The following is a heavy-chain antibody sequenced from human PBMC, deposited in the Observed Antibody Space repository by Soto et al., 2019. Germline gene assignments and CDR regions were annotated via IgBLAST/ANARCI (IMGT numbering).Heavy chain of an antibody. CDR1: VGSISSYY. V-gene: IGHV4-59*01. Sequence: PSETLSLTCTISVGSISSYYWSWIRQPPGKGLEWIGYIYYSGSTNYNPSLKSRVTISVDTSKNQLSLKLSSVTAADTAVYYCERAGEYSSSSFDYWGQGTMVTVSS. J-gene: IGHJ4*02. CDR2: IYYSGST. D-gene: IGHD6-6*01. CDR3: ERAGEYSSSSFDY.